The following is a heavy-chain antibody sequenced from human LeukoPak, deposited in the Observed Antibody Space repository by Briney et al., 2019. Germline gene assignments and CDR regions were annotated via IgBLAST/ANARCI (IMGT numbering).Heavy chain of an antibody. CDR2: INPNSGGT. D-gene: IGHD6-19*01. CDR1: GYTFTGYY. V-gene: IGHV1-2*06. Sequence: ASVKVSCKASGYTFTGYYMDWVRQASGQGLEWMGRINPNSGGTNYAQKFQGRVTMTRDTSISTAYMELSRLRSDDTAVYYCAREDNLGSGSSPIDYWGQGTLVTVSS. J-gene: IGHJ4*02. CDR3: AREDNLGSGSSPIDY.